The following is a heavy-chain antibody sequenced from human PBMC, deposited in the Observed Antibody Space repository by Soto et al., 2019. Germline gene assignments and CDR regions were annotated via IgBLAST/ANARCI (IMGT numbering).Heavy chain of an antibody. J-gene: IGHJ5*02. V-gene: IGHV1-69*06. Sequence: VASVKVSCKASGYTFSGYAISWVRQAPGQGLEWMGGIIPSYGTANYAQNFQGRVTITADKSTSTAYMELSRLRSEDTAVYYCARVRLVAATTPPYNWFDPWGQGTLVTVSS. CDR3: ARVRLVAATTPPYNWFDP. CDR2: IIPSYGTA. D-gene: IGHD6-19*01. CDR1: GYTFSGYA.